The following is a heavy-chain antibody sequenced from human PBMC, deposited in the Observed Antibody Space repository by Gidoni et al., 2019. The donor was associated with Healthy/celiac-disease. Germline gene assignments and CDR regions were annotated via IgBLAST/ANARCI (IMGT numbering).Heavy chain of an antibody. CDR1: GGSISSYY. Sequence: QVQLQESGPGLVKPSETLSLTCTVSGGSISSYYWSWIRQPPGKGLEWIWYIYYSGSTNYNPSLMSRVTISVDTSKNQFSLKLSSVTAADTAVYYCAGEYDLNAFAIWGQGTMVTVSS. V-gene: IGHV4-59*08. CDR2: IYYSGST. J-gene: IGHJ3*02. CDR3: AGEYDLNAFAI. D-gene: IGHD3-16*01.